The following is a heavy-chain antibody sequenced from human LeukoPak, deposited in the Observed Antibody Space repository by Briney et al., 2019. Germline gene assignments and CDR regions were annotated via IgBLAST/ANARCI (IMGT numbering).Heavy chain of an antibody. CDR3: ASDSAVALGHCSGITCLPFDH. Sequence: GGSLRLSCAASGFTFNTYAMHWVRQAPGKGLEWVAAVSSDGSRRYYADSVTGRFTISRDNSKNTLLLQMDSLRAEDTAVYYCASDSAVALGHCSGITCLPFDHWGQGTLVTVSS. CDR1: GFTFNTYA. CDR2: VSSDGSRR. V-gene: IGHV3-30*04. J-gene: IGHJ4*02. D-gene: IGHD2-2*01.